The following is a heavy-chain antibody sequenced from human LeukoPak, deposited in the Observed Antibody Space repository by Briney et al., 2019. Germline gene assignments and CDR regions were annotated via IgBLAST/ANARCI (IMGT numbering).Heavy chain of an antibody. V-gene: IGHV3-66*01. CDR2: IYSGGST. CDR3: ARGLSSSWYYFDY. Sequence: GGSLRLSCAASGFTVSSNYMSWVRQAPGKGLEWVSVIYSGGSTYYADSVKGRFSISRDNSKNTLYLQMNSLRAEDTAVYYCARGLSSSWYYFDYWGQGTLVTDSS. CDR1: GFTVSSNY. D-gene: IGHD6-13*01. J-gene: IGHJ4*02.